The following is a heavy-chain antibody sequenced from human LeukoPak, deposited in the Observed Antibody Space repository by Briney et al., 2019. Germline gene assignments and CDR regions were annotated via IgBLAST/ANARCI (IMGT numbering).Heavy chain of an antibody. CDR2: INHSGST. CDR3: ARGRRRSSGWSFDY. J-gene: IGHJ4*02. D-gene: IGHD6-19*01. V-gene: IGHV4-34*01. Sequence: PSETLSLTCAVYGRSFSGYYWSWIRQPPGKGLEWIGEINHSGSTNYNPSLKSRVTISGDASKNQFSLNLSSVTAADTAVYYCARGRRRSSGWSFDYWGQGTLVTVSS. CDR1: GRSFSGYY.